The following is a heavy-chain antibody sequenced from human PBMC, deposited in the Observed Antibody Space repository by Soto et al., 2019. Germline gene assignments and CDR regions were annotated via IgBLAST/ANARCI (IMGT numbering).Heavy chain of an antibody. CDR3: ARDRGSGWFVY. D-gene: IGHD6-19*01. Sequence: VASVKVSCKASGYTFTSYGISWVRQAPGQGLEWMGWVGAYNGNTNYAQKFQGRVTMTTDTSTSTAYMELRSLRSDDTAVYYCARDRGSGWFVYWGQGTQVTVS. J-gene: IGHJ4*02. CDR2: VGAYNGNT. V-gene: IGHV1-18*01. CDR1: GYTFTSYG.